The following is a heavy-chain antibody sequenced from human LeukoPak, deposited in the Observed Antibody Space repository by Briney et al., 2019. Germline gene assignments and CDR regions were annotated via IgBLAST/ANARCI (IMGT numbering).Heavy chain of an antibody. J-gene: IGHJ5*02. CDR3: ARGARVLRYFDWLLHDNWFDP. CDR2: IRQDGGEI. CDR1: GFMFNAYW. D-gene: IGHD3-9*01. V-gene: IGHV3-7*01. Sequence: GEPLRLSCTGSGFMFNAYWMTWVRKAPGMGLEWVGNIRQDGGEIFYVDSVRGRFTISRDNAKNSLYLHLNSLRAEDTAVYYCARGARVLRYFDWLLHDNWFDPWGQGTLVTVSS.